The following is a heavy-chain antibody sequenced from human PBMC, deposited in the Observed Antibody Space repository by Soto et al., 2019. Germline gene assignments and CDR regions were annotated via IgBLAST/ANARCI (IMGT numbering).Heavy chain of an antibody. V-gene: IGHV1-69*04. D-gene: IGHD3-22*01. CDR1: GGTFSSYT. CDR3: AREKTYYYDSSGYYPPDDAFDI. Sequence: SVKVSCKASGGTFSSYTISWVRQAPGQGLEWMGRIIPILGIANYAQKFQGRVTITADKSTSTAYMELSSLRSEDTAVYYCAREKTYYYDSSGYYPPDDAFDIWGQGTMVTVSS. CDR2: IIPILGIA. J-gene: IGHJ3*02.